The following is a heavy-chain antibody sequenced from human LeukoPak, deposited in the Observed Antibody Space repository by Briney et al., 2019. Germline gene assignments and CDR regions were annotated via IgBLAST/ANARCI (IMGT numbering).Heavy chain of an antibody. CDR1: GYTFTGYY. V-gene: IGHV1-2*02. J-gene: IGHJ4*02. Sequence: ASVKVSCKASGYTFTGYYMHWVRQAPGQGLESMGWINPNSGGTNYAQKFQGRVTMTRDTSISTAYMELSRLRSDDTAVYYCARVYCSSASCYALDYWGQGTLVTVSS. CDR2: INPNSGGT. CDR3: ARVYCSSASCYALDY. D-gene: IGHD2-2*01.